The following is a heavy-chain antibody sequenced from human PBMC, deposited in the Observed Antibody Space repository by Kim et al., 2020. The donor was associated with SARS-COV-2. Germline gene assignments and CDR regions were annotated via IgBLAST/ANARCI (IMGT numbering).Heavy chain of an antibody. V-gene: IGHV3-33*06. CDR3: AKDNRYDGIGLAPDT. D-gene: IGHD3-22*01. J-gene: IGHJ5*01. CDR2: IWYDGSKK. CDR1: GFSFSTYA. Sequence: GGSLRLSCAASGFSFSTYAIHWVRRAPGRGPEWVAVIWYDGSKKLYVDSVKGRFTISRDNSKSTVYLQMDSLRAEDTAVYYCAKDNRYDGIGLAPDTWG.